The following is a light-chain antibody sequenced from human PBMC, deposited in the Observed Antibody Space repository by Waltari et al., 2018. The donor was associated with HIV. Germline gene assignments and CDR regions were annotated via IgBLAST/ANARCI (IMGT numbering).Light chain of an antibody. Sequence: SYELTQPLSVSVALGQTARIPCGGNNIGSKNVNWSQSNPGQAPVLLIYRDTSRPSGIPARFSGSNSGNTATLTISRAQAGDEATYYCQVWDSGVIFGGGTKLTVL. CDR1: NIGSKN. J-gene: IGLJ2*01. CDR2: RDT. V-gene: IGLV3-9*01. CDR3: QVWDSGVI.